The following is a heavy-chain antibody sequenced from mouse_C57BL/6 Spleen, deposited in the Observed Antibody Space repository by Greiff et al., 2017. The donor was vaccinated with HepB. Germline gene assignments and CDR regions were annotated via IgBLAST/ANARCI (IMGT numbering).Heavy chain of an antibody. D-gene: IGHD1-1*01. V-gene: IGHV5-4*01. J-gene: IGHJ1*03. Sequence: DVMLVESGGGLVKPGGSLKLSCAASGFTFSSYAMSWVRQTPEKRLEWVATISDGGSYTYYPDNVKGRFTISRDNAKNNLYLQMSHLKSEDTAMYYCARDQGYYGSSLWYFDVWGTGTTVTVSS. CDR3: ARDQGYYGSSLWYFDV. CDR2: ISDGGSYT. CDR1: GFTFSSYA.